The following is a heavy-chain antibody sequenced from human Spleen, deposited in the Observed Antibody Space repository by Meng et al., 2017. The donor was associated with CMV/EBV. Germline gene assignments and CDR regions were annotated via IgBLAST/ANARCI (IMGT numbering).Heavy chain of an antibody. V-gene: IGHV3-23*01. CDR1: ESAFSGYA. Sequence: GESLKISCAASESAFSGYAMSWVRQAPGKGLEWVSAISGGGGSTYYADSVKGRFTISRDNSKNTVYLQMNSLRAEDTAVYYCAQDGNFGTRGFDHWGQGTLVTVSS. J-gene: IGHJ4*02. CDR2: ISGGGGST. D-gene: IGHD2-8*01. CDR3: AQDGNFGTRGFDH.